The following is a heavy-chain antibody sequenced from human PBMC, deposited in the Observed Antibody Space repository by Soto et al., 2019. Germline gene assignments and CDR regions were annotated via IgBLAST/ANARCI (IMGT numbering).Heavy chain of an antibody. J-gene: IGHJ4*02. CDR1: GGTFSSYA. D-gene: IGHD2-15*01. V-gene: IGHV1-69*01. CDR2: IIPIFGTA. Sequence: QVQLVQSGAEVKKPGSSVKVSCKASGGTFSSYAISWVRQAPGQGLEWMGGIIPIFGTANYAQKFQGRVTITADESTSTAYMELSSLRSEDTAVYYCARGPSYSYCSGGSCYSDYWGQGTLVTVCS. CDR3: ARGPSYSYCSGGSCYSDY.